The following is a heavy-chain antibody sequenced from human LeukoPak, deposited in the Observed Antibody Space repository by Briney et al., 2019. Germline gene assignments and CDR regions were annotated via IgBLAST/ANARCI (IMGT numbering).Heavy chain of an antibody. V-gene: IGHV7-4-1*02. J-gene: IGHJ6*02. CDR3: AREILV. CDR2: INPNTGNP. D-gene: IGHD2/OR15-2a*01. Sequence: ASVKVSCKASGYTLTKYAINWVRQAPGQGLEWMGWINPNTGNPTYAQGFTGRFVLSVDTSVSTAYLQISSLKAEDTAVYYCAREILVWGQGTSVTVSS. CDR1: GYTLTKYA.